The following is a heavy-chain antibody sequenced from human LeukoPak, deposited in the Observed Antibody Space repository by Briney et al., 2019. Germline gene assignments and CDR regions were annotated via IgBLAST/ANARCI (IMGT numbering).Heavy chain of an antibody. J-gene: IGHJ4*02. CDR2: INGGGGYT. D-gene: IGHD3-10*02. V-gene: IGHV3-23*01. Sequence: GGSLRLSCAASGFTFSDYSEICIRQAPGKGLEWVSGINGGGGYTYYADSVKGRFTISRDNSKNTLYLQMNSLRAEDTALYFCARRFMYYFDYWGQGTLVTVSS. CDR1: GFTFSDYS. CDR3: ARRFMYYFDY.